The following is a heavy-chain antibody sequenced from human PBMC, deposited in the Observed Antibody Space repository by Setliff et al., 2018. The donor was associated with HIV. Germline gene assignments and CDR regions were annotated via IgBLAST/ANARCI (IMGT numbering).Heavy chain of an antibody. CDR3: ARGQGPVDY. CDR2: IGPFSGGT. J-gene: IGHJ4*02. CDR1: GDTFTKYG. Sequence: ASVKVSCKASGDTFTKYGIGWVRQAPGQGLEWMGRIGPFSGGTHYAQKFQGRVTLTSDASISTAYMELSGLRSDDTAVYYCARGQGPVDYWGQGTLVTVSS. V-gene: IGHV1-2*06.